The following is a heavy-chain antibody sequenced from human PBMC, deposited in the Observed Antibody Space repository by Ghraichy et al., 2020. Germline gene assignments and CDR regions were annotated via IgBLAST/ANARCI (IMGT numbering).Heavy chain of an antibody. CDR1: GFSFQYYS. CDR3: ARGSGYCGDKCNTDDFDS. Sequence: GGSLRLSCSASGFSFQYYSMNWVRRVPGKGLEWVSLIGASGTITPYAESVKGRFTVSRDNSNNLLYLQMNSLTAEDSAVYYCARGSGYCGDKCNTDDFDSWGQGTLVTV. D-gene: IGHD5-12*01. CDR2: IGASGTIT. J-gene: IGHJ4*02. V-gene: IGHV3-48*03.